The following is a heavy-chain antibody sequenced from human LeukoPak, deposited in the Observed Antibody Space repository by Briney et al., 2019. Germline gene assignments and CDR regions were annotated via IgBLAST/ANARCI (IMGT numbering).Heavy chain of an antibody. CDR1: GGSISSGGYS. CDR2: IYHSGST. V-gene: IGHV4-30-2*01. J-gene: IGHJ3*02. D-gene: IGHD3-9*01. Sequence: SETLSLTCAVSGGSISSGGYSWSWIRQPPGKGLEWIGYIYHSGSTYYNPSLKSRVTISVDRSKNQFSPKLSSVTAADTAVYYCARVYYDILTGYSDAFDIWGQGTMVTVSS. CDR3: ARVYYDILTGYSDAFDI.